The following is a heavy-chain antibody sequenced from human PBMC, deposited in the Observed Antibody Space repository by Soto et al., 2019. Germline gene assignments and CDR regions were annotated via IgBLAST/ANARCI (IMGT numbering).Heavy chain of an antibody. CDR2: ISSSGYT. J-gene: IGHJ4*02. CDR1: VFTFSSCS. D-gene: IGHD4-4*01. V-gene: IGHV3-21*05. CDR3: AKDLIDYSNSYFDY. Sequence: PWWSLRLFCSASVFTFSSCSMNWFRQAPGKGLEWVSYISSSGYTYYVDSLKGRFTISRDNSKNSLYLQMNSLRAEDTAVYYCAKDLIDYSNSYFDYWGQGTLVTVSS.